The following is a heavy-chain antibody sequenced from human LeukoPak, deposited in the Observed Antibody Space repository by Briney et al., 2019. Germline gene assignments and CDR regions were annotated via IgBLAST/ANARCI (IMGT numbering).Heavy chain of an antibody. CDR1: GFTFDDYG. Sequence: GGSLRLSCAASGFTFDDYGMSWVRQAPGKGLEWVSVIYSGGSTYYADSVKGRFTISRDNSKNTLYLQMNSLRAEDTAVYYCARAPLDYYYYYYMDVWGKGTTVTVSS. CDR3: ARAPLDYYYYYYMDV. V-gene: IGHV3-66*02. CDR2: IYSGGST. J-gene: IGHJ6*03.